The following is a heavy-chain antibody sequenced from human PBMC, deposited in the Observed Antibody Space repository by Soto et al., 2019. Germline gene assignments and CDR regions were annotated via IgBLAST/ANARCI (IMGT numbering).Heavy chain of an antibody. D-gene: IGHD4-17*01. CDR2: IFWDDDK. J-gene: IGHJ4*02. Sequence: QITLKESGPTLVKPTQPLTLTCSFSGFSLSTRGVGVGWIRQPPGKALEWLALIFWDDDKWYSPSLRSRLTNAEDTPKDQVVLTMTNMAPVNTATYYCALRSRDYAYYFDQWCEGTLVTVSS. CDR3: ALRSRDYAYYFDQ. V-gene: IGHV2-5*02. CDR1: GFSLSTRGVG.